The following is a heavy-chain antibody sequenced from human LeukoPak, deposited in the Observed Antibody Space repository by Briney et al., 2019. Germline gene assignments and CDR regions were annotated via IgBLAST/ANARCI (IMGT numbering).Heavy chain of an antibody. CDR1: GGSISSYY. J-gene: IGHJ4*02. D-gene: IGHD2-15*01. V-gene: IGHV4-59*01. CDR3: ARENCSGGSCYSRSYFDY. CDR2: IYYSGST. Sequence: SETLSLTCTVSGGSISSYYWSWIRQPPGKGLEWIGYIYYSGSTNYNPSLESRVTISVDTSKNQFSLKLSSMTAADTAVYYCARENCSGGSCYSRSYFDYWGQGTLVTVSS.